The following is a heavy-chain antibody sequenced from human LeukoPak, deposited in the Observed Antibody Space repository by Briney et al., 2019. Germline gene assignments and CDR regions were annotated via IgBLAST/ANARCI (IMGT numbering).Heavy chain of an antibody. D-gene: IGHD1-20*01. CDR1: GFTLSGYD. CDR3: ARDSLANWSDGDY. Sequence: GGSLRLSCAAYGFTLSGYDMNWIRQAPGKGLEWLSYMSASGSVKYYADSVKGRFTISRDNAKKSPCLQMNSVRAEDTAVYCCARDSLANWSDGDYWGQGTLGTVSS. CDR2: MSASGSVK. J-gene: IGHJ4*02. V-gene: IGHV3-48*03.